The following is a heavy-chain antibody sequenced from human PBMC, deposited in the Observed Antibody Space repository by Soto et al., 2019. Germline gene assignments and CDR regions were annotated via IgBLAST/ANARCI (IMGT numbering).Heavy chain of an antibody. CDR3: ARTCSGGTCSFDY. D-gene: IGHD2-15*01. Sequence: EVQLVESGGGLVQPGGSLRLSCAASGFTVSSNYMSWVRQAPGKGLEWVSVIYSGGSTYYADSVKGRFTISRDNSENTLYLQMYSLRAEDTAVYYCARTCSGGTCSFDYWGQGTLVTVSS. V-gene: IGHV3-66*01. CDR1: GFTVSSNY. J-gene: IGHJ4*02. CDR2: IYSGGST.